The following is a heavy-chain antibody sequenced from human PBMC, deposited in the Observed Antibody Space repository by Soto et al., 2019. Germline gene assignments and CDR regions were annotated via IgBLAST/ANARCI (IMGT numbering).Heavy chain of an antibody. V-gene: IGHV3-66*01. J-gene: IGHJ4*02. CDR3: ARDGTYNWV. Sequence: EVQLVESGGGLVQHGGSLRLSCAASGFTVSNNYMRWVRQAPGKGLEWVSLIYSGGATYYADSVKGRFTISRDNSKNTLYLQMNSLRAEDTAVYYCARDGTYNWVGGQGILVTVSS. D-gene: IGHD1-1*01. CDR2: IYSGGAT. CDR1: GFTVSNNY.